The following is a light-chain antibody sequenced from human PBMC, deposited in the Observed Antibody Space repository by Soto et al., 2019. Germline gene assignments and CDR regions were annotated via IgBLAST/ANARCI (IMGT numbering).Light chain of an antibody. CDR3: QHYNSYSEA. V-gene: IGKV3-20*01. CDR1: QSLSSSQ. CDR2: AAS. J-gene: IGKJ1*01. Sequence: EMVVTQSPGTLSWSPGERATLACRASQSLSSSQLAWYQQKPGQAPRLLIYAASSRATGIPARFSGSGSGTAFTLTLSSLQPDDFATYYCQHYNSYSEAFGQGTKVDIK.